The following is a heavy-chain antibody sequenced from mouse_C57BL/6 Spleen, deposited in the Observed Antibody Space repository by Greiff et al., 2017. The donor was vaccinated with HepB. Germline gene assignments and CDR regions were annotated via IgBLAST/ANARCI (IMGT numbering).Heavy chain of an antibody. CDR2: ISYDGSN. J-gene: IGHJ2*01. CDR3: AMGNYYGSSWGFDY. CDR1: GYSITSGYY. V-gene: IGHV3-6*01. Sequence: DVKLQESGPGLVKPSQSLSLTCSVTGYSITSGYYWNWIRQFPGNKLEWMGYISYDGSNNYNPSLKNRISITRDTSKNQFFLKLNSVTTEDTATYYCAMGNYYGSSWGFDYWGQGTTLTVSS. D-gene: IGHD1-1*01.